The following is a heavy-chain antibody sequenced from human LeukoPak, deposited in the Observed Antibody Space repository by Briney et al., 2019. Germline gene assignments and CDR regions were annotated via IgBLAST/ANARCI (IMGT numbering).Heavy chain of an antibody. V-gene: IGHV3-9*03. D-gene: IGHD3-3*01. CDR2: ISWNSGSI. CDR3: AKCMQPGQFCYYMDV. CDR1: GFTFSDYY. J-gene: IGHJ6*03. Sequence: GGSLRLSCAASGFTFSDYYMSWIRQAPGKGLEWVSGISWNSGSIGYADSVKGRFTISGDNAKNSLYLQMNSLRAEDMALYYCAKCMQPGQFCYYMDVWGKGTTVTVSS.